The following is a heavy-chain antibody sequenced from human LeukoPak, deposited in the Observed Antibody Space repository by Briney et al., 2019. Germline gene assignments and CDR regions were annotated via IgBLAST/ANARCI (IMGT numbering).Heavy chain of an antibody. CDR1: GYSFTRYA. Sequence: ASVKVSCKASGYSFTRYAMNWVRQAPGQGLEWMGWINTNTGNPTYAQGFTGRFVFSLDTAVSTAYLQISSLKAEDTAVYYCARHSSEGLRFLGYWGQGTLVTVSS. CDR2: INTNTGNP. J-gene: IGHJ4*02. D-gene: IGHD4-11*01. V-gene: IGHV7-4-1*02. CDR3: ARHSSEGLRFLGY.